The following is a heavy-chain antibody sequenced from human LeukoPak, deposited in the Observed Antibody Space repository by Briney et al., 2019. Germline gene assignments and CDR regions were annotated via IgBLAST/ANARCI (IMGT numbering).Heavy chain of an antibody. J-gene: IGHJ4*02. CDR1: GGSFSGYY. V-gene: IGHV4-34*01. CDR3: ARGRSSSY. D-gene: IGHD2-2*01. CDR2: INPSGST. Sequence: SETLSLTCAVYGGSFSGYYWSWIRQPPGKGLEWIGEINPSGSTNYNPSLKSRVTISVDTSKNQFSLKLSSVTAADTAVYYCARGRSSSYWGQGTLVTVSS.